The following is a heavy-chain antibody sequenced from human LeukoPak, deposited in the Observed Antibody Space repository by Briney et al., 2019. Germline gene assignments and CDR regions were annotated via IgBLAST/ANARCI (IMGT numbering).Heavy chain of an antibody. D-gene: IGHD5-12*01. V-gene: IGHV5-51*01. CDR3: ARLPGYDILSNYFDF. J-gene: IGHJ4*02. CDR2: IYPGDSDI. Sequence: GESLKISCKGSGYTFSTYWIAWVRQMPGKGLEWMGIIYPGDSDIGYSPSFQGQVTISADNSINAAYLQWSSLRASDTAMYYCARLPGYDILSNYFDFWGQGTLVTVSS. CDR1: GYTFSTYW.